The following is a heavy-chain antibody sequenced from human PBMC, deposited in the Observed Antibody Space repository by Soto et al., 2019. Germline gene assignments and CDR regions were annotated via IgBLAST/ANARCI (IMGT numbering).Heavy chain of an antibody. Sequence: GGSLRLSCAASGFTFSSYELNWVRQAPGKGLEWVSYIGKSGSTIKYADSVKGRLTISRDNAKNSLYLQMNTLRVEDTAVYYCARESDWDDAFDVWGQGTMVTVSS. J-gene: IGHJ3*01. CDR3: ARESDWDDAFDV. V-gene: IGHV3-48*03. D-gene: IGHD3-9*01. CDR2: IGKSGSTI. CDR1: GFTFSSYE.